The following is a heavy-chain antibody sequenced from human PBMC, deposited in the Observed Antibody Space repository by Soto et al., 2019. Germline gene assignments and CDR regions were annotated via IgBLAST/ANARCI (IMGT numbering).Heavy chain of an antibody. CDR1: GFTFSSYA. D-gene: IGHD5-12*01. CDR3: GRDRRFGNGYNLGFDY. V-gene: IGHV3-30-3*01. Sequence: QVQLVESGGGVVQPGRSLRLFCAASGFTFSSYAMHWVRQAPGKGLEWVAVISFDGSNKYYADSVKDRFTVSRDNSKNTLYVQMNSLRAEDTAVYYCGRDRRFGNGYNLGFDYWGQGTLVTVSS. CDR2: ISFDGSNK. J-gene: IGHJ4*02.